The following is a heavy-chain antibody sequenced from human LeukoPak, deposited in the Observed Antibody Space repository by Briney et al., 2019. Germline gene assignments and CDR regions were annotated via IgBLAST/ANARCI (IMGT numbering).Heavy chain of an antibody. V-gene: IGHV1-2*04. CDR3: ARGGPYYDSSRANDLNY. Sequence: GASVKVSCKASGYTFTDYYVQWVRQAPGQGLEWRGWINPNSGGTHYVQRFQGWVTMTRDTSISTAYMELSRLTSDDTAVYYCARGGPYYDSSRANDLNYWGQGTLVTVSS. D-gene: IGHD3-22*01. CDR2: INPNSGGT. CDR1: GYTFTDYY. J-gene: IGHJ4*02.